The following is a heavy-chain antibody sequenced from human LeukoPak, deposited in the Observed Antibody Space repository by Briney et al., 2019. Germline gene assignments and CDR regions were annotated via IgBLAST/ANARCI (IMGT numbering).Heavy chain of an antibody. D-gene: IGHD3-9*01. CDR3: ARGRRLDYYDILTGYYSY. V-gene: IGHV1-46*01. Sequence: ASVKVSCKASGYTFTSYGISWVRQAPGQGLEWMGIINPSGGSTSYAQKFQGRVTMTRDTPTSTVYMELSSLRSEDTAVYYCARGRRLDYYDILTGYYSYWGQGTLVTVSS. J-gene: IGHJ4*02. CDR2: INPSGGST. CDR1: GYTFTSYG.